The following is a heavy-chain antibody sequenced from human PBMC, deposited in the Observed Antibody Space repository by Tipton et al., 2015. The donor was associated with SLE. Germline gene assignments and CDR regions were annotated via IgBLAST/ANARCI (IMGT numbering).Heavy chain of an antibody. CDR2: VSYSGTT. CDR1: GGSISNYY. D-gene: IGHD5-24*01. CDR3: ARHGYPEERWLQYNLEY. Sequence: TLSLTCSVSGGSISNYYWSWIRQPPGKGLGWIGYVSYSGTTNYNPSLKSRVSISVDTSKNQVSLKLNSVTAADTAVYYCARHGYPEERWLQYNLEYWGQGTLVTVSS. J-gene: IGHJ4*02. V-gene: IGHV4-59*08.